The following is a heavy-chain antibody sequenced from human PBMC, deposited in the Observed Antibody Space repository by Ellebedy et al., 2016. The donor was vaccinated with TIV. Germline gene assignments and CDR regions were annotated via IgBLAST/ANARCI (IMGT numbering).Heavy chain of an antibody. CDR1: GFTFSSYG. CDR2: ISGSGGST. CDR3: ARATHLYGDYYWYFDL. Sequence: GGSLRLXXAASGFTFSSYGMSWVRQAPGKGLEWVSAISGSGGSTYYADSVKGRFTISRDNSKNTLYLQMNSLRAEYTAVYYCARATHLYGDYYWYFDLWGRGTLVTVSS. D-gene: IGHD4-17*01. J-gene: IGHJ2*01. V-gene: IGHV3-23*01.